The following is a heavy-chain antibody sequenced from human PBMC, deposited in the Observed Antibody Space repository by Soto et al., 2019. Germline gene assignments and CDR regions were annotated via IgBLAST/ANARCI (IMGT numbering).Heavy chain of an antibody. CDR2: INHSGST. CDR3: ARGAFIVSPCTGFDY. D-gene: IGHD3-16*02. Sequence: SETLSLTCAVYGGSFSGYYWSWIRQPPGKGLEWIGEINHSGSTNYNPSLKSRVTISVDTSKNQFSLQLNSVTPEDTAVYYCARGAFIVSPCTGFDYWXQGTPVTVSS. CDR1: GGSFSGYY. V-gene: IGHV4-34*01. J-gene: IGHJ4*02.